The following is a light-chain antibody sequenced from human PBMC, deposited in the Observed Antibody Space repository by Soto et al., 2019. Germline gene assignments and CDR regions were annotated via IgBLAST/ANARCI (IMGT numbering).Light chain of an antibody. CDR2: DAS. V-gene: IGKV1-9*01. Sequence: DIQLTQSPSFLSASVGDRVTITCRASQGISSYLAWYQQKPGKTPKLLIYDASTLQSGVPSRFSGSGSGTEFTLTIRSLQPEDFATYYCQQLNSYPLAFGGGTKVEIK. CDR1: QGISSY. CDR3: QQLNSYPLA. J-gene: IGKJ4*01.